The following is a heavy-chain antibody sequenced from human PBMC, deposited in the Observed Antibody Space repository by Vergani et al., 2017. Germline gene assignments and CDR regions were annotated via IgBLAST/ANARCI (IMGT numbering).Heavy chain of an antibody. CDR2: ISYDGSNK. V-gene: IGHV3-30*07. CDR1: GFTFSSYA. CDR3: AKSLGIVVVITVDY. Sequence: QVQLVESGGGVVQPGRSLRLSCAASGFTFSSYAMHWVRQAPGKGLEWVAVISYDGSNKYYADSVKGRFTISRDNSKNTLYLQMNSLRAEDTAVYYCAKSLGIVVVITVDYWGQGTLVTVSS. D-gene: IGHD3-22*01. J-gene: IGHJ4*02.